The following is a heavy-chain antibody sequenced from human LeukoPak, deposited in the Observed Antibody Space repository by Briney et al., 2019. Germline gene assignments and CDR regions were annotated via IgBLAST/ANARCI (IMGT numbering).Heavy chain of an antibody. V-gene: IGHV1-2*02. J-gene: IGHJ4*02. CDR2: INPSSGGT. CDR1: GYTFTGYY. Sequence: GASVKVSCKASGYTFTGYYMHWVRQAPGQGLEWMGWINPSSGGTNYAQKFQGRVTMTRDTSISTAYMELSRLRSDDTAVYYCARVLDIAAAGTNWGQGTLVTVSS. D-gene: IGHD6-13*01. CDR3: ARVLDIAAAGTN.